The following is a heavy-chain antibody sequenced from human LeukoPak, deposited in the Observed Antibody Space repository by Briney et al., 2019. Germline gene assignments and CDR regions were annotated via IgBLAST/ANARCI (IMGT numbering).Heavy chain of an antibody. J-gene: IGHJ4*02. V-gene: IGHV4-59*01. CDR3: GTYYYDSSGHYYSDY. CDR1: GGSISSYY. Sequence: SEPLSLTCTVSGGSISSYYWSWIRQPPGKGLEWIGYIYYSGSTNYNPSLKSRVTISVDTSKNQFSLKLSSVTAADTAVYYCGTYYYDSSGHYYSDYWGQGTLVTVSS. D-gene: IGHD3-22*01. CDR2: IYYSGST.